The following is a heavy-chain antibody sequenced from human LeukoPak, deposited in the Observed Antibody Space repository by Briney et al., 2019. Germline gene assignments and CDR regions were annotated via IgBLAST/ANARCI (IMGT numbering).Heavy chain of an antibody. V-gene: IGHV3-74*01. J-gene: IGHJ4*02. D-gene: IGHD3-10*01. Sequence: GGSLRLSCAASGFTFSSYWMHWIRQAPGKGLVWVSRINTDGSTTTYADSVKGRFTISRDNARNMLYLQMNSLRAEDTAVYYCARVSSGRGFDFWGQGTLVTVSS. CDR1: GFTFSSYW. CDR2: INTDGSTT. CDR3: ARVSSGRGFDF.